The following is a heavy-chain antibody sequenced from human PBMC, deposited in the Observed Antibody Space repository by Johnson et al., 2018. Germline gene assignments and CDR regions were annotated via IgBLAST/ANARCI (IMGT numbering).Heavy chain of an antibody. J-gene: IGHJ3*02. D-gene: IGHD7-27*01. V-gene: IGHV3-30*03. Sequence: QVQLVQSGGGVVQPGRSLRLSCAASGFTFSSYGMHWVRQAPGKGLEWVAVISSDGSNKYYADSVKGRFTISRDNSKNTLYLKMNSLSAEDTAVYSCAAPPGDLAFDIWGQGTMVTVSS. CDR1: GFTFSSYG. CDR3: AAPPGDLAFDI. CDR2: ISSDGSNK.